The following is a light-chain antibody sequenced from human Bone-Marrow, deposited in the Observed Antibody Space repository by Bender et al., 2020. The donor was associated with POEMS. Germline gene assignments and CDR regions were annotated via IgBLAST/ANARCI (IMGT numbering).Light chain of an antibody. J-gene: IGLJ3*02. CDR3: AVWDDSLNGWV. Sequence: QSVLTQPPSASGTPGQRVTISCSGGSSNIGAHAVNWYQQLPGTAPKLLIHRNNHRPSGGPDRFSGSKSGTSASLAISGLRSEDEADYYCAVWDDSLNGWVFGGGTKLTVL. CDR1: SSNIGAHA. CDR2: RNN. V-gene: IGLV1-44*01.